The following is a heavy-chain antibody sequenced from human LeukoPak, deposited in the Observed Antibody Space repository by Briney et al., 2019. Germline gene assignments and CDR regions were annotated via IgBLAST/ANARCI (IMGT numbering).Heavy chain of an antibody. D-gene: IGHD2-2*01. CDR1: GFTFSSYW. CDR2: IKQDGSEK. Sequence: GGSLRLSCAASGFTFSSYWMSWVRQAPGKGLEWVANIKQDGSEKYYVDSVKGRFTISRDNAKNSLYLQMNSLRAEDTAVYYCASSGYCSSTSCLVLYYYMDVWGKGPRSPSP. CDR3: ASSGYCSSTSCLVLYYYMDV. J-gene: IGHJ6*03. V-gene: IGHV3-7*01.